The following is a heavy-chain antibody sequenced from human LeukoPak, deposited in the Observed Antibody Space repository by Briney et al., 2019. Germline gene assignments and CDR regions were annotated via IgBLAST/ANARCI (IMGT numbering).Heavy chain of an antibody. V-gene: IGHV3-23*01. CDR1: GFTFSSYA. CDR2: ISGSGGST. J-gene: IGHJ4*02. Sequence: GGSLRLSCAASGFTFSSYAMSWVRQAPGKGLVWVSAISGSGGSTYYADSVKGRFTISRDNSKNTLYLQMNSLRAEDTAVYYCTAPYCSSTSCYFFDYWGQGTLVTVSS. CDR3: TAPYCSSTSCYFFDY. D-gene: IGHD2-2*01.